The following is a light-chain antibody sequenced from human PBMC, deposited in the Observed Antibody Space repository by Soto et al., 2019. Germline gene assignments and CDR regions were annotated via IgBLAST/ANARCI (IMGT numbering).Light chain of an antibody. V-gene: IGKV3-11*01. CDR2: HAS. J-gene: IGKJ5*01. CDR1: QLVAAP. Sequence: EIVLTQSPAPRPCSQGERPTSSSRAIQLVAAPLAWYQHKPGQAPRLLISHASTRPTGVPSRFGGSGSGTDFTLTIYSLDPEDFAVYYCQQYSNWPITFGQGTRLEI. CDR3: QQYSNWPIT.